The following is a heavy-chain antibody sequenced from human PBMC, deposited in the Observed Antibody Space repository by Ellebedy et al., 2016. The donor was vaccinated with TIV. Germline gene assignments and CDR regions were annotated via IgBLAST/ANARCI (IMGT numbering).Heavy chain of an antibody. CDR2: ISAYNGNT. V-gene: IGHV1-18*01. CDR1: GGTFSSYA. J-gene: IGHJ4*02. D-gene: IGHD1-26*01. Sequence: ASVKVSXXASGGTFSSYAISWVRQAPGQGLEWMGWISAYNGNTNYAQKLQGRVTMTTDTSTSTAYMELRSLRSDDTAVYYCAREAVGASSYFDYWGQGTLVTVSS. CDR3: AREAVGASSYFDY.